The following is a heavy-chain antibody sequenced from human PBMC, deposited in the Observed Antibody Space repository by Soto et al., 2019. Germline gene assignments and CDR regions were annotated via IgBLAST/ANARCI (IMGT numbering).Heavy chain of an antibody. CDR1: GFTFSSYA. CDR2: ISYDGSNK. V-gene: IGHV3-30-3*01. Sequence: QVQLVESGGGVVQPGRSLRLSCAASGFTFSSYAMHWVRQAPGKGPEWVAVISYDGSNKYYADSVKGRFTISRDNSKNTLYLQMNSLRSEDTAVYYCARGGAARSYYYGMDVWGQGTTVTVSS. CDR3: ARGGAARSYYYGMDV. D-gene: IGHD6-6*01. J-gene: IGHJ6*02.